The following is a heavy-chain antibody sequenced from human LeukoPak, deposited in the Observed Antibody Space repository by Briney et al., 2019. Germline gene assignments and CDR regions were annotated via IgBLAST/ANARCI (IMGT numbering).Heavy chain of an antibody. CDR1: GGSISSYY. V-gene: IGHV4-34*01. J-gene: IGHJ5*02. CDR3: ARVSASNDWFDP. D-gene: IGHD3-10*01. CDR2: INHSGST. Sequence: PSETLSLTCTVSGGSISSYYWSWIRQPPGKGLEWIGEINHSGSTNYNPSLKSRVTISVDTSKNQFSLKLSSVTAADTAVYYCARVSASNDWFDPWGQGTLVTVSS.